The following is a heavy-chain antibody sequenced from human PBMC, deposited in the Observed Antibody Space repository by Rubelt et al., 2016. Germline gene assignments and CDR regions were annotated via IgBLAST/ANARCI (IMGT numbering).Heavy chain of an antibody. J-gene: IGHJ4*02. CDR2: ISGGGGSA. D-gene: IGHD6-19*01. Sequence: GSGGGLVQPGGSLRLSCAASGFTFTTHGMSWVRQAPGKGLEWVSTISGGGGSAYYADSVRGRFTISRDNSKNALYLRMNSLRVDDTAVYYCAKTYDAARQWLAHFDSWGQGTLVTVSS. CDR1: GFTFTTHG. V-gene: IGHV3-23*01. CDR3: AKTYDAARQWLAHFDS.